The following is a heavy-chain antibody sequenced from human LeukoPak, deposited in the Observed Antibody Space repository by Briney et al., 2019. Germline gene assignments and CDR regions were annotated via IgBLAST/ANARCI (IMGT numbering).Heavy chain of an antibody. CDR2: IYSGGST. V-gene: IGHV3-53*01. J-gene: IGHJ4*02. Sequence: GGSLRLSCAASGFTVSSNYMTWVRQAPGKWLEWDSVIYSGGSTYYADSVKGRFTISRDNSTTTLYLQRNSLRAEDTAVYYCARDDVAVAGTGYWGQGTLVTVSS. D-gene: IGHD6-19*01. CDR1: GFTVSSNY. CDR3: ARDDVAVAGTGY.